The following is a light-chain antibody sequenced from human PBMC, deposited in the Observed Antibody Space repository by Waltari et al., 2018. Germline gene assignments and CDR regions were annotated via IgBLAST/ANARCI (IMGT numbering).Light chain of an antibody. V-gene: IGLV3-1*01. J-gene: IGLJ2*01. Sequence: SYELTQSPSVSVSPGQTAITSCSGDKLEDRYVCCDQQRPGLSPVLVLHQDSKRPSGIPERFSGFNSGSTATLTISGTQARDEADYYCRGWDRNAYVVFGGGTKLTVL. CDR2: QDS. CDR3: RGWDRNAYVV. CDR1: KLEDRY.